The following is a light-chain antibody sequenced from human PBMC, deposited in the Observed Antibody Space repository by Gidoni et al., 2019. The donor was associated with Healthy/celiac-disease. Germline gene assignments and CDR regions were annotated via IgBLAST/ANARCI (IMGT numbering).Light chain of an antibody. CDR3: QSYDSSNVV. CDR1: SGSIASNY. J-gene: IGLJ2*01. V-gene: IGLV6-57*01. CDR2: EDN. Sequence: TQPHSVSESPGKTVTISCTRSSGSIASNYVQWYQQRPGSSPTTVIYEDNQRPSGVPDRFSGSIASSSNSASLTIPGLTTEDEADYYCQSYDSSNVVFGGGTKLTVL.